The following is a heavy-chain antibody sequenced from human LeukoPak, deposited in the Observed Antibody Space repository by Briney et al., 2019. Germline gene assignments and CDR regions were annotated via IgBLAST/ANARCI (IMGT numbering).Heavy chain of an antibody. V-gene: IGHV7-4-1*02. Sequence: ASVKVSCKASGYTFTNYPMIWVRQAPGQGLEWMGWINTNTGNPTYAQGFTGRFVFTLDTSVGTTYLQINSLKTEDTAVYYCARGGYSRGQGSPFDYWGQGTLVTVSS. CDR3: ARGGYSRGQGSPFDY. J-gene: IGHJ4*02. CDR1: GYTFTNYP. D-gene: IGHD6-19*01. CDR2: INTNTGNP.